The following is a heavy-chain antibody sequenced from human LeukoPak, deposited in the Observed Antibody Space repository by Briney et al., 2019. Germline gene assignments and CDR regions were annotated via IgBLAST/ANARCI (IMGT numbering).Heavy chain of an antibody. CDR1: GGTFSSYA. V-gene: IGHV1-69*01. D-gene: IGHD1-26*01. Sequence: SVKVSCKASGGTFSSYAISWVRQAPGQGLEWMGGIIPIFGTANYAQKFQGRVTITADESTSTAYMELSSLRSEDTAVYYCAGNSGSYYDPGIYYYYMDVWGKGTSVTVSS. CDR3: AGNSGSYYDPGIYYYYMDV. CDR2: IIPIFGTA. J-gene: IGHJ6*03.